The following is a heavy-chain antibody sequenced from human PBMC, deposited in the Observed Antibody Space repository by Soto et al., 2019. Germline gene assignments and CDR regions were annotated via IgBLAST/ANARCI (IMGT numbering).Heavy chain of an antibody. Sequence: QVQLVQSGAEVKKPGASVKVSCKASGYTFTSYGISWVRQAPGQGLEWMGWISAYNGNTNYAQKLQGRVTMTTDTSPSRAYMERRSLRSDDTAVYYCARDPNHVPSGHAFDIWGQGTMVTVSS. CDR1: GYTFTSYG. J-gene: IGHJ3*02. D-gene: IGHD2-2*01. CDR3: ARDPNHVPSGHAFDI. CDR2: ISAYNGNT. V-gene: IGHV1-18*01.